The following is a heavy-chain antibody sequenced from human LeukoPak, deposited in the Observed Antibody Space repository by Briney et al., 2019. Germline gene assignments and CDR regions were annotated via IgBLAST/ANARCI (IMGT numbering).Heavy chain of an antibody. D-gene: IGHD4-17*01. CDR2: INPNSGGT. V-gene: IGHV1-2*02. CDR1: GYTFTSYY. J-gene: IGHJ6*02. CDR3: ASRDGDYDDYYYYGMDV. Sequence: GASVKVSCKASGYTFTSYYMHWVRQAPGQGLEWMGWINPNSGGTNYAQKFQGRVTMTRDTSISTAYMELSRLRSDDTAVYYCASRDGDYDDYYYYGMDVWGQGTTVTVSS.